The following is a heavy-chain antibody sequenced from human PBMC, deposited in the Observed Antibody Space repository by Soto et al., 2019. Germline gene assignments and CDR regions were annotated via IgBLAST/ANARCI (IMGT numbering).Heavy chain of an antibody. CDR1: GITISNYP. J-gene: IGHJ4*02. Sequence: EVQLLESGGGLVQPGGSLRLSCAASGITISNYPMSWVRQAPGKGLDWVSGISGSGDRTYYADSAKSRFTISKDFSKNSLSLQLDSLRAEDTAVYFCVKDDGGNPSTEPHWGQGTLVTVSS. V-gene: IGHV3-23*01. D-gene: IGHD2-15*01. CDR3: VKDDGGNPSTEPH. CDR2: ISGSGDRT.